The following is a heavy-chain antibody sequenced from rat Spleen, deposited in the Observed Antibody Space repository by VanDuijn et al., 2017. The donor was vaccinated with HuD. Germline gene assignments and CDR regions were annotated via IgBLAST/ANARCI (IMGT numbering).Heavy chain of an antibody. CDR2: ITNIGGTI. V-gene: IGHV5-31*01. CDR3: VRQDTSGYSNWFTY. CDR1: GFSLTSYH. Sequence: VQLRESGPGLVQPSQTLSLTCTVSGFSLTSYHVSWVRQPPGKGLEWVASITNIGGTIYYADSVKGRFTMSRDNAKSNLYLQMDSLRSEDTATFYCVRQDTSGYSNWFTYWGKGTLVTVSS. D-gene: IGHD4-3*01. J-gene: IGHJ3*01.